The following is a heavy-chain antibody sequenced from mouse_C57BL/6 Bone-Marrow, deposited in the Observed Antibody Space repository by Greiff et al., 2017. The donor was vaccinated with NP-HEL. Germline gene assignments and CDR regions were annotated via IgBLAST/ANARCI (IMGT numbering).Heavy chain of an antibody. CDR2: ISDGGSYT. V-gene: IGHV5-4*03. Sequence: EVKLVESGGGLVKPGGSLKLSCAASGFTFSSYAMSWVRQTPEKRLEWVATISDGGSYTYYPDNVKGRFTISRDNAKNNLYLQMSHLKSEDTAMYYCARFYRGSMDYWGQGTSVTVSS. D-gene: IGHD2-14*01. CDR1: GFTFSSYA. J-gene: IGHJ4*01. CDR3: ARFYRGSMDY.